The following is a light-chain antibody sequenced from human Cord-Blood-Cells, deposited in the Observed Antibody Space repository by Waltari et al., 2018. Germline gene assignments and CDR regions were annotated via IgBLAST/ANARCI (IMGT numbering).Light chain of an antibody. CDR3: SSYTGSSNVV. Sequence: QSALTQPASVSGPPGKSITISCTGTSSAVGGYNYSPLSQQHPGKAPKLRIYEVSKRASGVSNRLSGTESVNTVALSISGLQADDEADDYCSSYTGSSNVVLGGGTKLTVL. CDR1: SSAVGGYNY. V-gene: IGLV2-14*01. J-gene: IGLJ2*01. CDR2: EVS.